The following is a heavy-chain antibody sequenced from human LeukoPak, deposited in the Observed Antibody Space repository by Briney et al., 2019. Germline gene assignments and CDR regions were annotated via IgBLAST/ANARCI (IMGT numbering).Heavy chain of an antibody. V-gene: IGHV3-23*01. D-gene: IGHD3-22*01. CDR3: AKVSPRYFDSSGYHFFDY. Sequence: GGSLRLSCAASGFIFSDYAMTWVRQAPGKGLEWVSSISGSGGRTYYADSVKGRFTVSRDNSKNTLYMQMNTLRAEDTAVFYCAKVSPRYFDSSGYHFFDYWGQGTLVTASS. CDR1: GFIFSDYA. CDR2: ISGSGGRT. J-gene: IGHJ4*02.